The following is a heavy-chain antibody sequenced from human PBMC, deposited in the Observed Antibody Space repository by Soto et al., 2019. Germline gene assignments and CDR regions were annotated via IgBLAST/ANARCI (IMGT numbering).Heavy chain of an antibody. Sequence: ASVKVSCKASGYTFTSYGISWVRQAPGQGLEWMGWISAYNGNTNYAQKLQGRVTMTTDTSTSTAYMELRSLGSDDTAVYYCATTNWNFSYYYYYYYMDVWGKGTTVTVSS. V-gene: IGHV1-18*01. D-gene: IGHD1-7*01. J-gene: IGHJ6*03. CDR3: ATTNWNFSYYYYYYYMDV. CDR2: ISAYNGNT. CDR1: GYTFTSYG.